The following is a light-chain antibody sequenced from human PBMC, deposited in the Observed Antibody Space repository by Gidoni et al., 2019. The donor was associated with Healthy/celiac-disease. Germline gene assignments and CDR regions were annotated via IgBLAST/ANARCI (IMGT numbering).Light chain of an antibody. V-gene: IGKV1-39*01. CDR2: AAS. CDR1: QSISSY. CDR3: QQSYSTPQT. J-gene: IGKJ2*01. Sequence: DIQMTQSPSSLSASVGDRVTITCRASQSISSYLNWYQQKPGKAPKLLIYAASSLQSGVPSRFSGRGSGTDFTLTISSLQPEDFATYSCQQSYSTPQTFXHXTKLEIQ.